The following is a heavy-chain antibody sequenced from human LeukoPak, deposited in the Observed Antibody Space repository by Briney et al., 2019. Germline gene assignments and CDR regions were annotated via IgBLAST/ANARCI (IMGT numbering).Heavy chain of an antibody. D-gene: IGHD4-17*01. J-gene: IGHJ4*02. CDR3: ARGNLTTVTNDY. V-gene: IGHV1-69*01. CDR2: IIPIFGTA. CDR1: GGTFSSYA. Sequence: SVKVSCKASGGTFSSYAISWVRQAPGQGLGWMGGIIPIFGTANYAQKFQGRVTITADESTSTAYMEPSSLRSEDTAVYYCARGNLTTVTNDYWGQGTLVTVSS.